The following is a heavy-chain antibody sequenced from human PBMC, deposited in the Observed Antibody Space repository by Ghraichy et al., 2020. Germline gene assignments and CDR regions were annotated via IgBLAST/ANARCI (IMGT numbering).Heavy chain of an antibody. CDR3: ASTMIVVAYYGMDV. CDR1: GFTFSGSA. J-gene: IGHJ6*02. D-gene: IGHD3-22*01. V-gene: IGHV3-73*01. CDR2: IRSKANSYAT. Sequence: GGSLRLSCAASGFTFSGSAMHWVRQASGKGLEWVGCIRSKANSYATAYAASVKGRFTISRDDSKNTAYLQMNSLKTEDTAVYYCASTMIVVAYYGMDVWGQGTTVTVSS.